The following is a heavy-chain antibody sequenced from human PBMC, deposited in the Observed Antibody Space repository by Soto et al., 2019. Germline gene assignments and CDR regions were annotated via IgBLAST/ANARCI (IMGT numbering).Heavy chain of an antibody. CDR3: ARDSVLRYFDWLLSFDY. Sequence: GASVKVSCKASGYTFTRDGISWVRQAPGQGLEWMGWISAYNGNTNYAQKLQGRVTMTTDTSTSTAYMELRSLRSDDTAVYYCARDSVLRYFDWLLSFDYWGQGTLVTVSS. CDR1: GYTFTRDG. J-gene: IGHJ4*02. CDR2: ISAYNGNT. D-gene: IGHD3-9*01. V-gene: IGHV1-18*01.